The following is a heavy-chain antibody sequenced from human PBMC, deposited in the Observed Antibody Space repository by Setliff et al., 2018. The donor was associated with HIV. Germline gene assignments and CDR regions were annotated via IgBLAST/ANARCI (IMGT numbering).Heavy chain of an antibody. Sequence: LSLTCTVSGGSISSSSYYWGWIRQPPGKGLEWVSVISNDGGIQYYADSVKGRFTISRDNSWNTVTLQMNSLRIEDTAIYYCARQMGDSRLDSWGQGRLVTVSS. J-gene: IGHJ4*02. D-gene: IGHD2-21*01. CDR3: ARQMGDSRLDS. CDR1: GGSISSSS. V-gene: IGHV3-30*03. CDR2: ISNDGGIQ.